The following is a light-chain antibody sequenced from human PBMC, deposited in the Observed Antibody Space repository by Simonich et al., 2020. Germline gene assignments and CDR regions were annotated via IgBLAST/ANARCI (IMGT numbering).Light chain of an antibody. J-gene: IGLJ3*02. V-gene: IGLV2-11*01. Sequence: QSALTQPRSVSWSPGQSVTISCTGTSRDVGGSNYFSWYQQHPGKAPKLRIYDVSKRPSGVPYRFSGSKSGNTASMTISGLQAEDEADYYCCSYAGSYTWVFGGGTKLTVL. CDR2: DVS. CDR3: CSYAGSYTWV. CDR1: SRDVGGSNY.